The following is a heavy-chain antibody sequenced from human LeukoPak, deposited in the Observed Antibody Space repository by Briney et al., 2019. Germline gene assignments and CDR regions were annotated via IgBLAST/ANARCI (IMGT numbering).Heavy chain of an antibody. Sequence: SETLSLTCAVYGGSFSGYYWSWIRQPPGKGLEWIGEINHSGSTNYNPPLKSRVTISVDTSKNQFSLKLSSVTAADTAVYYCARGWITMIVADWGQGTLVTVSS. V-gene: IGHV4-34*01. CDR3: ARGWITMIVAD. D-gene: IGHD3-22*01. J-gene: IGHJ4*02. CDR1: GGSFSGYY. CDR2: INHSGST.